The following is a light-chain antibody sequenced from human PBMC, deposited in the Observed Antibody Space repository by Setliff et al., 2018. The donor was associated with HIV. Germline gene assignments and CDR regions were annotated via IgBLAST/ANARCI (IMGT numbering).Light chain of an antibody. V-gene: IGLV2-14*01. Sequence: QSVLTQPASVSGSPGQSITISCTGTSTDVGGYDYVSWYQHHTGKAPKLIIYDVNNRPSGVSDRFSGSKSGNTASLTISGLQADDEAYYYCSSYTSSGSVFGGGTK. J-gene: IGLJ2*01. CDR1: STDVGGYDY. CDR3: SSYTSSGSV. CDR2: DVN.